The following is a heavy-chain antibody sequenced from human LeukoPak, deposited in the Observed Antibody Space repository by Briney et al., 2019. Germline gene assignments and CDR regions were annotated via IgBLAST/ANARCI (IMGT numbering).Heavy chain of an antibody. CDR3: ARDLEMATTLYWYFDL. D-gene: IGHD5-24*01. CDR1: GGTFNNFA. CDR2: IVPMFGTP. J-gene: IGHJ2*01. Sequence: ASVKVSCKASGGTFNNFAINWVRQAPGQGLEWMGGIVPMFGTPNYAQKFQDRVTITTDESTSTAFMELSSLRSEDTAVYYCARDLEMATTLYWYFDLWGRGTLVTVSS. V-gene: IGHV1-69*05.